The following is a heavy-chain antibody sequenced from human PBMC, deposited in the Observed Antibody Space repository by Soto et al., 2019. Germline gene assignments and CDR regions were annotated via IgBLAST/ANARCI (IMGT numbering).Heavy chain of an antibody. CDR1: GGSISSGGYY. CDR2: IYYSGST. D-gene: IGHD3-22*01. V-gene: IGHV4-31*03. Sequence: SETLSLTCTVSGGSISSGGYYWSWIRQHPGKGLERIGYIYYSGSTYYNPSLKSRVTISIDTSKNQLSLKLTSVTAADTAVYYCAGDPDSHYNDSHASSYPWGQGTLVTVSS. J-gene: IGHJ5*02. CDR3: AGDPDSHYNDSHASSYP.